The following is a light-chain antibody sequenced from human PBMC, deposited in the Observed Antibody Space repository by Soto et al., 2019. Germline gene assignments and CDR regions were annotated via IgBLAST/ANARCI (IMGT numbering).Light chain of an antibody. V-gene: IGKV1-39*01. CDR2: SAS. CDR1: QNIKNY. Sequence: DIQMTQSPSSLSASVVDRVIITCRTRQNIKNYLNWHQQRPGEAPTVLIYSASSLRSGVPSRFSGSGSGTDFTLTISCLRPEDLGKYLCQQSSTTPFTFGQGTTLDIK. CDR3: QQSSTTPFT. J-gene: IGKJ2*01.